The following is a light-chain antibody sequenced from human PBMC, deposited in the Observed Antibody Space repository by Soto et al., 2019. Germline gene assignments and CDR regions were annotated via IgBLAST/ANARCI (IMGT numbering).Light chain of an antibody. CDR3: QVWDSGRDHYV. J-gene: IGLJ1*01. Sequence: SYELTQPPSVSVAPGKTARITWGGNNIGDTGVHWYQQKSGQAPVLVIYSDSDRPSGIPERFSGSNSGNTATLTISGVEAGDEADYYCQVWDSGRDHYVFGAGTKVTVL. V-gene: IGLV3-21*04. CDR2: SDS. CDR1: NIGDTG.